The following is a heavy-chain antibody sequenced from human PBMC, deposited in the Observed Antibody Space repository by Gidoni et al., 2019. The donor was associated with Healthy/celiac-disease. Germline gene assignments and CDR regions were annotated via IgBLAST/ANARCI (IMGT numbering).Heavy chain of an antibody. CDR1: GYTFTGYY. V-gene: IGHV1-2*04. CDR2: INPNSGGT. D-gene: IGHD2-2*01. CDR3: ARTPLLGVVPAANSLQKGDYYYGMDV. J-gene: IGHJ6*02. Sequence: QVQLVQSGAEVKKPGASVKVSCKAAGYTFTGYYMHWVRQAPGQGLEWMGWINPNSGGTNDAQKCQGWVTMTRDTSISTAYMELSRLRSDDTAVYYCARTPLLGVVPAANSLQKGDYYYGMDVWGQGTTVTVSS.